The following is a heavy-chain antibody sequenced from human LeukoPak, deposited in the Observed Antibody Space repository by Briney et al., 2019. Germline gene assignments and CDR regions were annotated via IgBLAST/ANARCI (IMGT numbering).Heavy chain of an antibody. Sequence: SETLSLTCTVPGGSISSSSYYWGWLRQPPGKGLEWIGSIYYSGSTYYHPSLKSRVTISVDTSKNQFSLKLSSVTAADTAVYYCARVDCSGGSCFSNWFDPWGQGTLVTVSS. J-gene: IGHJ5*02. CDR3: ARVDCSGGSCFSNWFDP. CDR1: GGSISSSSYY. V-gene: IGHV4-39*07. D-gene: IGHD2-15*01. CDR2: IYYSGST.